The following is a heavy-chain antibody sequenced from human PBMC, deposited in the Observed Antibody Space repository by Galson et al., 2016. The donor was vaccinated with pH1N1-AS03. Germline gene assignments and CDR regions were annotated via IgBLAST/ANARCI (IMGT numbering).Heavy chain of an antibody. J-gene: IGHJ4*02. CDR2: ISGSGGST. CDR1: GFVFSTFA. CDR3: APDSSGWYNDY. D-gene: IGHD6-19*01. V-gene: IGHV3-23*01. Sequence: SLRLSCAASGFVFSTFAMSWVRQAQGKGLEWVSAISGSGGSTYYADSVKGRFTISRDNSKNKLYLQMNSLRAEDTAVYYCAPDSSGWYNDYWGQGTLVTVSS.